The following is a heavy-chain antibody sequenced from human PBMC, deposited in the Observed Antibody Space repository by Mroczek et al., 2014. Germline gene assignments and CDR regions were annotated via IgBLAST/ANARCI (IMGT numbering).Heavy chain of an antibody. D-gene: IGHD2-2*01. CDR1: GGSISSGSYY. Sequence: QVQLQESGPGLVKPSQTLSLTCTVSGGSISSGSYYWSWIRQPAGKGLEWIGRIYTSGSTNYNPSLKSRVTMSVDTSKNQFSLKLSSVTAADTAVYYCARATASLNYLLVVPAASYYFDYWGQGTLVTVSS. J-gene: IGHJ4*02. CDR2: IYTSGST. V-gene: IGHV4-61*02. CDR3: ARATASLNYLLVVPAASYYFDY.